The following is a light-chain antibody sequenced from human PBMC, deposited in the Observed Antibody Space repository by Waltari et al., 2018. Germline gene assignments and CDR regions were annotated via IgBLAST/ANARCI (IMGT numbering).Light chain of an antibody. Sequence: DIQLTQSPSSLSASVGDRVTITCLASQSISNYLNWYQQKPGKAPKVVISAASSLQSGVPSRFSGSGSGTAFTLTISSLQPEDFATYYCQQCYSTPLTFGGGTKVE. J-gene: IGKJ4*01. V-gene: IGKV1-39*01. CDR2: AAS. CDR1: QSISNY. CDR3: QQCYSTPLT.